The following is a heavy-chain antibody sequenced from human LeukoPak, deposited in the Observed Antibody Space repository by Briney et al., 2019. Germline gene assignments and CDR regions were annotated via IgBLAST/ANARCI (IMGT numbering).Heavy chain of an antibody. J-gene: IGHJ4*02. D-gene: IGHD6-19*01. CDR1: GGSSSGYY. CDR2: INHSGST. Sequence: SETLSLTCAVYGGSSSGYYWSWIRQPPGKGLEWIGEINHSGSTNYNPSLKSRVTISVDTSKNQFSLKLSSVTAADTAVYYCATRTSSGWYFGFDYWGQGTLVTVSS. V-gene: IGHV4-34*01. CDR3: ATRTSSGWYFGFDY.